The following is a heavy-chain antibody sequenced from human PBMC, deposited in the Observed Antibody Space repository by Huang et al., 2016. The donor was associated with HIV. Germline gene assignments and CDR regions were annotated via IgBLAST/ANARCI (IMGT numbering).Heavy chain of an antibody. CDR2: INPNRGGT. J-gene: IGHJ3*02. CDR1: GYTFTGYY. D-gene: IGHD3-3*02. V-gene: IGHV1-2*02. Sequence: QVQLVQSGAEVKKPGASVKVSCKASGYTFTGYYMPWVRQAPGQGLEWMGWINPNRGGTNYAQKCQGRVTMTRDTSISTAYMELSRLRSDDTAVYYCTRSFLEWLAGAFDIWGQGTMVTVSS. CDR3: TRSFLEWLAGAFDI.